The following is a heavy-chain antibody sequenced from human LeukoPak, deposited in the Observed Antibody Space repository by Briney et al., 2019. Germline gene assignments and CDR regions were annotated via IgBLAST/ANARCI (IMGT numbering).Heavy chain of an antibody. D-gene: IGHD3-22*01. Sequence: SVKVSCKASGGTFSSYAISWVRQAPGQGLEWMGGIIPIFGTANYAQKFQGRVTITADESTSTAYMELSSLRSEDTAVYYCARVPQTYYYDSSGYYEFSYGMDVWGQGTTVTVSS. CDR3: ARVPQTYYYDSSGYYEFSYGMDV. CDR1: GGTFSSYA. J-gene: IGHJ6*02. V-gene: IGHV1-69*13. CDR2: IIPIFGTA.